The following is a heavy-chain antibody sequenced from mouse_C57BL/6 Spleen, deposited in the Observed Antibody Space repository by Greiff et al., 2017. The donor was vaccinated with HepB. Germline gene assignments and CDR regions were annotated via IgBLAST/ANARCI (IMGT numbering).Heavy chain of an antibody. CDR2: ISDGGSYT. CDR1: GFTFSSYA. D-gene: IGHD1-1*01. Sequence: EVKLMESGGGLVKPGGSLKLSCAASGFTFSSYAMSWVRQTPEKRLEWVATISDGGSYTYYPDNVKGRFTISRDNAKNNLYLQMSHLKSEDTAMYYCASDGYGSSYDAMDYWGQGTSVTVSS. J-gene: IGHJ4*01. V-gene: IGHV5-4*03. CDR3: ASDGYGSSYDAMDY.